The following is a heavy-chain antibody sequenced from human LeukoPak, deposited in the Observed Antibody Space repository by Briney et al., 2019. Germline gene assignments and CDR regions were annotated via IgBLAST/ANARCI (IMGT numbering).Heavy chain of an antibody. V-gene: IGHV1-2*02. CDR2: INPNSGGT. D-gene: IGHD3-22*01. J-gene: IGHJ1*01. CDR3: ARDRGDSREGIQH. CDR1: GYTFTGYY. Sequence: ASVKVPCKASGYTFTGYYMHWVRQAPGQGLEWMGWINPNSGGTNYAQKFQGRVTMTRDTSISTAYMELSRLRSDDTAVYYCARDRGDSREGIQHWGQGTLVTVSS.